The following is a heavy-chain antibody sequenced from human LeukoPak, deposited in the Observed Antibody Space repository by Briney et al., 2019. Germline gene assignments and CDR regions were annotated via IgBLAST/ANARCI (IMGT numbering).Heavy chain of an antibody. CDR2: ISGSGGST. V-gene: IGHV3-23*01. CDR1: GFTFSSYA. CDR3: AKASVTTMGMYYFDY. D-gene: IGHD4-17*01. J-gene: IGHJ4*02. Sequence: GGSLRLSCAASGFTFSSYAMSWVRQAPGKGLERVSAISGSGGSTYYADSVKGRFTISRDNSKNTMYLQMNSLRVEDTAVYYCAKASVTTMGMYYFDYWGQGTLATVSS.